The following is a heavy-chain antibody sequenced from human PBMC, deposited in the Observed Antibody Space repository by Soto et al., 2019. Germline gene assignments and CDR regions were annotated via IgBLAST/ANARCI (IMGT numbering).Heavy chain of an antibody. CDR3: ARISSSSWYLDYYYGMDV. D-gene: IGHD6-13*01. J-gene: IGHJ6*02. CDR2: IYYSGST. Sequence: SETLSLTCTVSGGSISSYSWSWIRQPPGKGLEWMGYIYYSGSTNYNPSLKSRVTISVDTSKNQFSLKLSSVTAADTAGYSCARISSSSWYLDYYYGMDVWGQGTTVTVSS. V-gene: IGHV4-59*01. CDR1: GGSISSYS.